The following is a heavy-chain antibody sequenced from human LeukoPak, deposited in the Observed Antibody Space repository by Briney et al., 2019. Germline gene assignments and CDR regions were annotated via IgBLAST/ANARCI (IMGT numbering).Heavy chain of an antibody. J-gene: IGHJ4*02. CDR2: ISSSSSYI. CDR1: GFTFSSYS. Sequence: GGSLRLSCAASGFTFSSYSMNWVRQAPGKGLEWVSSISSSSSYIYYADSVKGRFTISRDNAKNSLYLQMNSLRAEDTAVYYCAREAYYYDSSGYYPHYFDYWGQGTLVTVSS. CDR3: AREAYYYDSSGYYPHYFDY. V-gene: IGHV3-21*01. D-gene: IGHD3-22*01.